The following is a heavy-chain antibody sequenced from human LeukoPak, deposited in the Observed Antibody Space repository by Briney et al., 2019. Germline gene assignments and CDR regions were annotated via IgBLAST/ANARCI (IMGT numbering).Heavy chain of an antibody. J-gene: IGHJ5*02. D-gene: IGHD1-20*01. CDR3: GRLRMTGTNRGWFDP. CDR1: GGSISSSSFF. V-gene: IGHV4-39*01. Sequence: KPSETLSLTCTVSGGSISSSSFFWGWIRQPPGKGLEWIGSVYSSGSTYYNSSLARRVTISVDTSKNQFSLKLSSVTAADTAVYSCGRLRMTGTNRGWFDPWGQGTLVTVSS. CDR2: VYSSGST.